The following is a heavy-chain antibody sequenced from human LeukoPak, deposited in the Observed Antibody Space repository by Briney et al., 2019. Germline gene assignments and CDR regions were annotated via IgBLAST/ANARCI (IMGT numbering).Heavy chain of an antibody. Sequence: GGSLRLSCAASGFTFSYYSMNWVRQAPGKGLEWVSFIGSGSSTIYYADSVKGRFTISRDNAKNSLYLQMNSLRAEDTAVYYCVRTHCSGGSCYSRPLDYWGQGTLVTVSS. CDR1: GFTFSYYS. D-gene: IGHD2-15*01. CDR2: IGSGSSTI. V-gene: IGHV3-48*01. J-gene: IGHJ4*02. CDR3: VRTHCSGGSCYSRPLDY.